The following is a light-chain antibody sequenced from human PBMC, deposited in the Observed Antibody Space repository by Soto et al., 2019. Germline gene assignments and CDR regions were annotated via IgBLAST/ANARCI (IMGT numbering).Light chain of an antibody. Sequence: DIQMTQSPSTLSASVGDRVTITCRASQSISRLLAWYQQKPGRAPSLLIYKASTLESGVPSRFSGSTSGTEFTLTISRLQPDDVATYYCQQYNSYPLTFGQGTRLEIK. CDR3: QQYNSYPLT. CDR1: QSISRL. V-gene: IGKV1-5*03. CDR2: KAS. J-gene: IGKJ5*01.